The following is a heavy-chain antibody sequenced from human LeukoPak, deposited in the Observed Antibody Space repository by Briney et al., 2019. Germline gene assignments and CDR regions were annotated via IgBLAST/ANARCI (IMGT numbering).Heavy chain of an antibody. D-gene: IGHD2-2*01. CDR3: AKGTSGYSDY. CDR2: INYDGSDR. J-gene: IGHJ4*02. Sequence: GGSLRLSCAASGLSISDNWMHWVRQAPGKGLMWVSRINYDGSDRTYADPAKGRFTIPRDNSKNTLYLQMNSLRAEDTAVYYCAKGTSGYSDYWGQGTLVTVSS. CDR1: GLSISDNW. V-gene: IGHV3-74*01.